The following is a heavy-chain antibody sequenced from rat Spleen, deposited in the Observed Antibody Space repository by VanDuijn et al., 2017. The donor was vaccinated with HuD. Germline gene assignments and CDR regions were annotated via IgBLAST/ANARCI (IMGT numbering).Heavy chain of an antibody. CDR1: GFSLTSND. Sequence: QVQLKESGPGLVQPSQTLSLTCTVSGFSLTSNDVSWVRQPPGKGLEWIAAISSGGRTYYNSNLKSRLSINRDTSKSQGFLKMNSLQTEDTAMYFCTREGAYWGQGTLVTVSS. D-gene: IGHD1-11*01. CDR2: ISSGGRT. V-gene: IGHV2S12*01. J-gene: IGHJ3*01. CDR3: TREGAY.